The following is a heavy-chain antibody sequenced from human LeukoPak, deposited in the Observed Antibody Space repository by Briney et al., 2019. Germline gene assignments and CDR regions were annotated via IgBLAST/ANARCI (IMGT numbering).Heavy chain of an antibody. V-gene: IGHV3-64*01. Sequence: GGSLRLSCAASGFTFSSYAMHWVRQAPGKGLEYVSAISSNGGSTYYANSVKGRFTISRDNSKNTLYLQMGSLRAEDMAVYYCARDVFDWPNHYYFDYWGQGTLVTVSS. CDR3: ARDVFDWPNHYYFDY. D-gene: IGHD3-9*01. CDR1: GFTFSSYA. J-gene: IGHJ4*02. CDR2: ISSNGGST.